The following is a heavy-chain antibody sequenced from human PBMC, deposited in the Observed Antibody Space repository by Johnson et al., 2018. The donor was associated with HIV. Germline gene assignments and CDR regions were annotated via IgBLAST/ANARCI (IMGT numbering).Heavy chain of an antibody. D-gene: IGHD2-8*01. CDR1: GFTFSTFG. CDR2: IRYDGNNK. V-gene: IGHV3-30*02. Sequence: QVQLVESGGGVVQPGGSLRLSCAASGFTFSTFGMHWVRQAPGKGLEWVAFIRYDGNNKYYADSVKGRFIISRDNSKNPLYLQMNSLRAEDTAVYYCAKLRCAGGGAFDVWGQGTMVTVSS. CDR3: AKLRCAGGGAFDV. J-gene: IGHJ3*01.